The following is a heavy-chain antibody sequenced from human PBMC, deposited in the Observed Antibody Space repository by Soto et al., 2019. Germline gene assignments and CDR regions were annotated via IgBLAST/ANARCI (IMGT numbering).Heavy chain of an antibody. V-gene: IGHV4-59*07. CDR1: GPSISNSY. D-gene: IGHD2-2*01. Sequence: PPDTLSLTWNASGPSISNSYRTXNRQPQRKALEWIGYIFYSGSTNYNPSLKSRVTISVDTSKNQFSLKLSSVTAADTAVYYCARLPDIVVVPAAINYFDYWGQGALVTVSS. CDR3: ARLPDIVVVPAAINYFDY. J-gene: IGHJ4*02. CDR2: IFYSGST.